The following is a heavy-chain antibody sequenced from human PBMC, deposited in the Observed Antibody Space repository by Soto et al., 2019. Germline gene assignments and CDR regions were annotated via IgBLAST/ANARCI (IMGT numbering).Heavy chain of an antibody. D-gene: IGHD5-12*01. CDR2: IYYSGST. Sequence: SETLSLTCTVSGGSISSSSYYWGWIRQPPGKGLEWIGSIYYSGSTYYNPSLKSRVTISVDTSKNQFSLKLSSVTAADTAVYYCAILQMFGGGYDSEDYWGQGTLVTVSS. CDR1: GGSISSSSYY. J-gene: IGHJ4*02. V-gene: IGHV4-39*01. CDR3: AILQMFGGGYDSEDY.